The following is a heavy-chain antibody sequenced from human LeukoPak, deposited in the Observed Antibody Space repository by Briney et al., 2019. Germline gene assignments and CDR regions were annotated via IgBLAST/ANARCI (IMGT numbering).Heavy chain of an antibody. D-gene: IGHD6-6*01. CDR2: ISSSSTTI. CDR1: GFTFSSYS. CDR3: ARAVAARHDYYYYMDV. Sequence: GGSLRLSCAASGFTFSSYSMNWVRQAPGKGLEWVSYISSSSTTIYYADSVKGRFTISRDNAKKSLYLQMNSLRAEDTAVYYCARAVAARHDYYYYMDVWGKGTTVTVSS. J-gene: IGHJ6*03. V-gene: IGHV3-48*01.